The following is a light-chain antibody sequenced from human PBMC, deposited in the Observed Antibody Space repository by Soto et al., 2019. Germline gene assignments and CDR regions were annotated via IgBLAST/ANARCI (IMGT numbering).Light chain of an antibody. CDR1: SSNIGAGYD. CDR2: GNS. J-gene: IGLJ3*02. V-gene: IGLV1-40*01. CDR3: QSYDSSLSGWV. Sequence: QSVLTQPPSVSGAPGQRVTISCTGSSSNIGAGYDVHWYPHLPGTAPKLLIYGNSNRPAGVPDRFSGYKSGTSASLAITGLQAEDEADYYCQSYDSSLSGWVFGGGTKLTVL.